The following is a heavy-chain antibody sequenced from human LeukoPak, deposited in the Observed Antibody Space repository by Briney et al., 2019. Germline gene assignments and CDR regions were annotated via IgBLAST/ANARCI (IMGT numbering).Heavy chain of an antibody. D-gene: IGHD1-7*01. CDR2: IYTSGSY. CDR1: GGTISSYN. J-gene: IGHJ5*02. V-gene: IGHV4-4*07. Sequence: SETLSLTCTVSGGTISSYNWSWIRQPAGKGLEWIGRIYTSGSYKYNASLKSRVTTTVNTTTNNFPQLLSYVIAADTAVYYCAIDRGALAVTGTTFWFDPWGQGTLVTVS. CDR3: AIDRGALAVTGTTFWFDP.